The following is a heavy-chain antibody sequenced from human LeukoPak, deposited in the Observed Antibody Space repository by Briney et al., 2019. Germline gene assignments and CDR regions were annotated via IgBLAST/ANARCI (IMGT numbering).Heavy chain of an antibody. CDR1: GGSISSYY. D-gene: IGHD6-6*01. J-gene: IGHJ4*02. Sequence: PPETLSLTCTVSGGSISSYYWSWIRQPPGKGLEWIGYIYYSGSTNYNPSLKSRVTISVDTSKNQFSLKLSSVTAADTAVYYCARDKEYSHGHFDYWGQGTLVTVSS. CDR3: ARDKEYSHGHFDY. CDR2: IYYSGST. V-gene: IGHV4-59*01.